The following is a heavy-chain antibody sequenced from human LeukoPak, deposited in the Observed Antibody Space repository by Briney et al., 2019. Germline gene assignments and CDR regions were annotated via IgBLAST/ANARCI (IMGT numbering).Heavy chain of an antibody. CDR3: ARDYTSILDYYDSSGHPGY. CDR2: ISYDGGNK. Sequence: GGSLRLSCAASGFTFSSYALHWVRQAPGKGLEWVAVISYDGGNKYYADSVKGRFTISRDNSKNTLYLQMNSLRAEDTAVYYCARDYTSILDYYDSSGHPGYWGQGTLVTVSS. CDR1: GFTFSSYA. D-gene: IGHD3-22*01. V-gene: IGHV3-30*01. J-gene: IGHJ4*02.